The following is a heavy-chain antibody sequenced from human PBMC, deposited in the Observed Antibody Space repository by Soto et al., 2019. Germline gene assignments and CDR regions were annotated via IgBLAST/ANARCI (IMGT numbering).Heavy chain of an antibody. V-gene: IGHV1-58*01. CDR3: AVHKRWPHHYYYGMDV. CDR2: IVVGSGNT. CDR1: GFTFTSSA. Sequence: GASVKVSFKASGFTFTSSAVQWVRQARGQRLEWIGWIVVGSGNTNYAQKFQERVTITRDMSTSTAYMELSSLRSEDTAVYYCAVHKRWPHHYYYGMDVWGQGTTVTVS. J-gene: IGHJ6*02.